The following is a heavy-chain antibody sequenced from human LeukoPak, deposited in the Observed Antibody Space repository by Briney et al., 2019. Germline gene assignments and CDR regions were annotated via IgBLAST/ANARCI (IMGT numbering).Heavy chain of an antibody. CDR3: AGGSSLLHDAFDI. D-gene: IGHD2-2*01. V-gene: IGHV1-2*02. CDR1: GYTFTGYY. CDR2: INPNSGAT. Sequence: ASVKVSCKASGYTFTGYYMHWVRQASGQGLEWMGWINPNSGATNYAQKFQGRVTMTRDTSISTAYMELSRLRSDDTAVYYCAGGSSLLHDAFDIWGQGTMVTVSS. J-gene: IGHJ3*02.